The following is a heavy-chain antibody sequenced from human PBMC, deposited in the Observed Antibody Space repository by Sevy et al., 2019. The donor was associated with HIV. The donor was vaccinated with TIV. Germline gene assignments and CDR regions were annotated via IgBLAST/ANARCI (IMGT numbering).Heavy chain of an antibody. Sequence: GGSLRLSCAASGFTFSSYSMNWVRQAPGKGLEWVSYISSSSSTIYYADSVKGRFTISRDNAKNSLYLQTNSLRDEDTAVYYCARGQGLLWFGGFDYWGQGTLVTVSS. CDR1: GFTFSSYS. V-gene: IGHV3-48*02. D-gene: IGHD3-10*01. J-gene: IGHJ4*02. CDR3: ARGQGLLWFGGFDY. CDR2: ISSSSSTI.